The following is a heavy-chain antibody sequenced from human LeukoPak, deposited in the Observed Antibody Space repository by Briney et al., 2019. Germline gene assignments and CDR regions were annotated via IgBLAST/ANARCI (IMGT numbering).Heavy chain of an antibody. Sequence: SETLSLTCTVSGGSISSYYWSWIRQPPGKGLEWIGEINHSGSTNYNPSLKSRVTISVDTSKNQFSLKLSSVTAADTAVYYCARGARTPKPIPENYDILTGSHYYYYMDVWGKGTTVTVSS. CDR2: INHSGST. V-gene: IGHV4-34*01. J-gene: IGHJ6*03. D-gene: IGHD3-9*01. CDR1: GGSISSYY. CDR3: ARGARTPKPIPENYDILTGSHYYYYMDV.